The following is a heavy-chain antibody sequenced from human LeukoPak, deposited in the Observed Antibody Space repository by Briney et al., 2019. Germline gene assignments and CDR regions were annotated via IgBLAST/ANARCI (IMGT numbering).Heavy chain of an antibody. CDR3: ARYALAAAGTSYYYYGMDV. Sequence: PGGSLRLSCAASGFTFSSYGMHWVRQAPGKGLEWVAVIWYDGSNKYYADSVKGRFTISRDNSKNTLYLQMNSLRAEDTAVYYCARYALAAAGTSYYYYGMDVWGQGTTVTVSS. CDR1: GFTFSSYG. CDR2: IWYDGSNK. D-gene: IGHD6-13*01. J-gene: IGHJ6*02. V-gene: IGHV3-33*01.